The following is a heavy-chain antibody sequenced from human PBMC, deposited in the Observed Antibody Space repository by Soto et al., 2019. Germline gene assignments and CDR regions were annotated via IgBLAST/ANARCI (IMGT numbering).Heavy chain of an antibody. V-gene: IGHV1-18*04. CDR1: GYGHSDDH. Sequence: GPVKSACKGSGYGHSDDHKRGRPPAPGQGLEWLGWISLYSDGTNYAQKFQGRVSMTTDTSTTTAYMELRSLRSDDTAVYYCARVVPGAEAWFGPWGQGTLGTVSS. CDR3: ARVVPGAEAWFGP. J-gene: IGHJ5*02. CDR2: ISLYSDGT. D-gene: IGHD2-2*01.